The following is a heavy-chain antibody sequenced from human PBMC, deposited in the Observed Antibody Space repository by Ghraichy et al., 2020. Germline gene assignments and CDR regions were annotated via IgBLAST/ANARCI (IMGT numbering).Heavy chain of an antibody. V-gene: IGHV3-15*01. Sequence: GGSLRLSCAASGFTFSNFWMNWVRQSPGKGLEWVGRITSKTASETKDYTAHVRVRFTISRDDSKNTVYLQMNSQKPEDTAVYYCTTNAYGGFDFCGPGTRATVS. CDR2: ITSKTASETK. J-gene: IGHJ4*02. D-gene: IGHD4-23*01. CDR1: GFTFSNFW. CDR3: TTNAYGGFDF.